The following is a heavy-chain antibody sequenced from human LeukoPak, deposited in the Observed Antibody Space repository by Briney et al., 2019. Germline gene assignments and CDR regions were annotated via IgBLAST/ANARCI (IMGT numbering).Heavy chain of an antibody. J-gene: IGHJ5*02. CDR1: TFTFSNYW. Sequence: GGSLRLSCAASTFTFSNYWMHWVRQAPGKGLVWVSRINGDGSSTRYADSVKGRFTISRDNAKNTLYLQMNSLRAEDTAVYYCASVRGNWFDPWGQGTLVTVSS. V-gene: IGHV3-74*01. CDR2: INGDGSST. CDR3: ASVRGNWFDP.